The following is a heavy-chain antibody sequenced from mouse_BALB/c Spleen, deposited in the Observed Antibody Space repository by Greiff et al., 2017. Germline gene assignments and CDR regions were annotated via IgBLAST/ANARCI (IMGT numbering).Heavy chain of an antibody. CDR1: GFAFSSYD. V-gene: IGHV5-9-3*01. CDR3: ARDGNFDY. CDR2: ISSGGSYT. Sequence: EVQLVESGGGLVKPGGSLKLSCAASGFAFSSYDMSWVRQTPEKRLEWVATISSGGSYTYYPDSVKGRFTISRDNAKNTLYLQMSSLRSEDTAMYYCARDGNFDYWGQGTTLTVSS. J-gene: IGHJ2*01. D-gene: IGHD2-1*01.